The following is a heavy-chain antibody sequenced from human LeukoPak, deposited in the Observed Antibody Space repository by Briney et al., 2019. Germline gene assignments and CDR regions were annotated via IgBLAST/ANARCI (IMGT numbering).Heavy chain of an antibody. Sequence: GGSLRLSCAASGFTFSSYAMHWVRQAPGKGLEWLAVILYDGSNKYYADSVKGRFTISRDNSKNTLYLQMNSLRTEDTAVYYCARATVTTYFDYWGQGTLVTVSS. CDR1: GFTFSSYA. CDR3: ARATVTTYFDY. J-gene: IGHJ4*02. D-gene: IGHD4-17*01. CDR2: ILYDGSNK. V-gene: IGHV3-30*04.